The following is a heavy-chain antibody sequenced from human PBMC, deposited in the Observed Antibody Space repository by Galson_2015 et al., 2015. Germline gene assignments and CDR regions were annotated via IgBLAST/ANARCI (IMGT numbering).Heavy chain of an antibody. J-gene: IGHJ4*02. CDR2: IKEDGSEQ. Sequence: SLRLSCAASGFTFSNYWMTWVRQAPGKGLEWLAQIKEDGSEQYYVNSVKGRFTISRDNAKNSLYLQVSSLRAEDTAVYYCVRHPHDYCRGSTSCHGDCWGQGTLVTVSS. V-gene: IGHV3-7*04. D-gene: IGHD2-2*01. CDR1: GFTFSNYW. CDR3: VRHPHDYCRGSTSCHGDC.